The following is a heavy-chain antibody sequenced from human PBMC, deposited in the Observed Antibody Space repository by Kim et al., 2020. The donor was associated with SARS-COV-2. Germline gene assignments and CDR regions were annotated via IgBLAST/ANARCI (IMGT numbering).Heavy chain of an antibody. CDR3: ARTGVLDGRYFDY. J-gene: IGHJ4*02. Sequence: SETLSLTCTVSGGSISSYYWSWIRQPPGKGLEWIGYIYYSGSTNYNPSLKSRVTISVDTSKNQFSLKLSSVTAADTAVYYCARTGVLDGRYFDYWGQGTLVTVSS. CDR1: GGSISSYY. CDR2: IYYSGST. D-gene: IGHD1-20*01. V-gene: IGHV4-59*01.